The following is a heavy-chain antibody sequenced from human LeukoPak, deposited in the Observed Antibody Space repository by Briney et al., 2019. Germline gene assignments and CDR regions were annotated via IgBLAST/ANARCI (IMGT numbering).Heavy chain of an antibody. CDR3: ARGLSSSHEGIFDY. J-gene: IGHJ4*02. Sequence: GASVKVSCKASGYTFSSYGISWVRQAPGQGLEWMGWISAHNGNTNYAQKLQGRVTMTTDTSTSTACMELRSLRSDDTAVYYCARGLSSSHEGIFDYWGQGTLVTVSS. V-gene: IGHV1-18*01. CDR1: GYTFSSYG. D-gene: IGHD6-13*01. CDR2: ISAHNGNT.